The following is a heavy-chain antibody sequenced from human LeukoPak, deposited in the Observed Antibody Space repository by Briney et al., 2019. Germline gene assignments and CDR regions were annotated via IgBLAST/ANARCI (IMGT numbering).Heavy chain of an antibody. J-gene: IGHJ4*02. CDR2: IYYSGTT. Sequence: LETLSLTCTVSGGSISSYYWSWIRQPPGKGLEWIGYIYYSGTTSYNPSLKSRATISVDTSKKQFSLKLSSVTAADTAVYYCARLRYYDSSGYYQVDYFDYWGQGTLVTVSS. CDR3: ARLRYYDSSGYYQVDYFDY. V-gene: IGHV4-59*08. D-gene: IGHD3-22*01. CDR1: GGSISSYY.